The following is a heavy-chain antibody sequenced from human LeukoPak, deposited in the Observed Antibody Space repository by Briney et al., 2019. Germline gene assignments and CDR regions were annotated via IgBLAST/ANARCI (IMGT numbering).Heavy chain of an antibody. D-gene: IGHD3-10*01. CDR3: AKLAKYFYGSETYYFFEH. J-gene: IGHJ4*02. V-gene: IGHV3-23*01. CDR2: ISGTTGIT. CDR1: GFTFSING. Sequence: GGSLRLSCAASGFTFSINGMNWVRQAPGKGLEWVSTISGTTGITYYAHSVKGRFTISRDNAKNSLYLQMNRLRAEDTAVYYCAKLAKYFYGSETYYFFEHWGQGTPVTASS.